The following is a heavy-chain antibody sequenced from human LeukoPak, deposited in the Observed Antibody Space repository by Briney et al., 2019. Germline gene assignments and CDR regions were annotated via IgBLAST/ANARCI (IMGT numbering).Heavy chain of an antibody. CDR3: AKDGDYDFWRRPNMDV. J-gene: IGHJ6*03. CDR1: GFSVTSKY. Sequence: GGSLRLSCAASGFSVTSKYINWVRQAPGKGLEWVLVVESGGDTSYANSVKGRFTVSRDIFQNTLYLQMNNLRAEDTAVYYCAKDGDYDFWRRPNMDVWGKGTTVTVSS. D-gene: IGHD3-3*01. CDR2: VESGGDT. V-gene: IGHV3-53*01.